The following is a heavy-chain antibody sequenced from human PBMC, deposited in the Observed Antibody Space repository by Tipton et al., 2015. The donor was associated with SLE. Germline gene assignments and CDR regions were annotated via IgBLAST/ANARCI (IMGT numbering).Heavy chain of an antibody. V-gene: IGHV4-59*12. Sequence: TLSLTCTVSGGSISSYYWSWIRQPPGKGLEWIGEIYHIENTNYNPSLKSRVSISVDKSKNQFSLNLNSVTAADTAVYFCTRRDTSKWRFDYWGQGTLVTVSS. CDR1: GGSISSYY. CDR2: IYHIENT. D-gene: IGHD2-2*01. CDR3: TRRDTSKWRFDY. J-gene: IGHJ4*02.